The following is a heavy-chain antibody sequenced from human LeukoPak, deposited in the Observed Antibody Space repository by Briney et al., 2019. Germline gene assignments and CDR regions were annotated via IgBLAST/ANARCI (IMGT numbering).Heavy chain of an antibody. Sequence: PGGSLRLSCAAYGFYLSNAWMGSVRRTPGKGLEWVDRFKSKTDGVTTDYAANVKGRFTISRDDSKTTLYLQMNSLKTEDTAVYYCTTFSGYYVYFDYWGQGTLVTVSS. V-gene: IGHV3-15*01. CDR1: GFYLSNAW. J-gene: IGHJ4*02. CDR3: TTFSGYYVYFDY. D-gene: IGHD3-22*01. CDR2: FKSKTDGVTT.